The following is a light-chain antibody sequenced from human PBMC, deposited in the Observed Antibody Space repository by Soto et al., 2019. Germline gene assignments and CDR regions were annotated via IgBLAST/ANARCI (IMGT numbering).Light chain of an antibody. CDR2: DAS. CDR1: QSISSW. J-gene: IGKJ1*01. Sequence: DIQMTQSPSTLSASVGDRVTITFRASQSISSWLAWYQLKPGKAPKLLIYDASSLESGVPSRFSGSGSATEFTLTISSLQPDDFATYYCQQYNNYWTFGQGTKVDIK. CDR3: QQYNNYWT. V-gene: IGKV1-5*01.